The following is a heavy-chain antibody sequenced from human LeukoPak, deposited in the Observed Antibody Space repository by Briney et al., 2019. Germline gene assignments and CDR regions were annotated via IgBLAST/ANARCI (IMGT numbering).Heavy chain of an antibody. CDR1: GITFSRFW. D-gene: IGHD4-17*01. CDR2: IKQDGGQI. Sequence: TGGSLRLSCAASGITFSRFWMSWVRQAPGKGLEWVANIKQDGGQIYYLESVKGRFTVSRDNAKNSLYLQMNSLRAEDTAVYYCARLGARQMLEYWGQGTLVTVSS. J-gene: IGHJ4*02. V-gene: IGHV3-7*01. CDR3: ARLGARQMLEY.